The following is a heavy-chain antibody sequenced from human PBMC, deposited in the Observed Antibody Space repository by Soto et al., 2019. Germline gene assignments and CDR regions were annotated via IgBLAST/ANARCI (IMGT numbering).Heavy chain of an antibody. CDR3: AKDQEAAAGTKYYYYGMDV. Sequence: GGSLRLSCAASGFTFSSYGMHWVRQAPGKGLEWVAVISYDGSNKYYADSVKGRFTISRDNSKNTLYLQMNSLRAEDTAVYYCAKDQEAAAGTKYYYYGMDVWGQGTTVTVSS. CDR1: GFTFSSYG. CDR2: ISYDGSNK. J-gene: IGHJ6*02. D-gene: IGHD6-13*01. V-gene: IGHV3-30*18.